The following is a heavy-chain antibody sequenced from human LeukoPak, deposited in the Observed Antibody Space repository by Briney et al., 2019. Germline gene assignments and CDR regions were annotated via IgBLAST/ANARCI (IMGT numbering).Heavy chain of an antibody. CDR2: ISGSGGST. D-gene: IGHD4-23*01. Sequence: PGGSLRLSCAASGFTFSSYAMSWVRQAPGKGLEWVSAISGSGGSTYYADSVKGRFTISRDNSKNTLYLQMNSLRAEDTAVYYCAKDPRDYGGNSVAYYFDYWGQGTLVTVSS. CDR1: GFTFSSYA. CDR3: AKDPRDYGGNSVAYYFDY. V-gene: IGHV3-23*01. J-gene: IGHJ4*02.